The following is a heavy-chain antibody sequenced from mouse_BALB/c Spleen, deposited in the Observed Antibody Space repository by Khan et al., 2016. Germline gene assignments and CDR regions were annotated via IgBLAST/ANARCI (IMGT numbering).Heavy chain of an antibody. D-gene: IGHD2-2*01. CDR3: ARRGGYGPFCD. Sequence: QVQLQQSGAELARPGASVKLSCKASGYTFTSYWMQWVKQRPGQGLEWIGAIYPGDGDTRYTQKFKGKATLTADKSSSTAYMQLSRVASEDAAVYYCARRGGYGPFCDWGQGTTLTVSS. V-gene: IGHV1-87*01. J-gene: IGHJ2*01. CDR1: GYTFTSYW. CDR2: IYPGDGDT.